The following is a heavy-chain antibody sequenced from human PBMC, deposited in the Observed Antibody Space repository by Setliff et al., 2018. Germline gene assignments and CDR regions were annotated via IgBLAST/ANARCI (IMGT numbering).Heavy chain of an antibody. Sequence: ASVKVSCKASGYTFTSNLINWVRQAPGQGLEWMGWINTNTGNLTYSQGFTGRIVFSLEASANTAYLQISNLETEDTGVYYCSRETWYDEGYSYMDVWGQGTAVTVSS. CDR1: GYTFTSNL. J-gene: IGHJ6*03. D-gene: IGHD1-1*01. CDR2: INTNTGNL. V-gene: IGHV7-4-1*02. CDR3: SRETWYDEGYSYMDV.